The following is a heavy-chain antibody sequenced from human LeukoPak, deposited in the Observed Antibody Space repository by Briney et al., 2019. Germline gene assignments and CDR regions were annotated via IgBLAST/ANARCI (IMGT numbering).Heavy chain of an antibody. CDR1: GGSISSSSYY. J-gene: IGHJ4*02. Sequence: SETLSLTCTVSGGSISSSSYYWGWIRQPPGKGLEWIGSIYYSGSTYYNPSLKSRVTISVDTSKNQFSLKLSSVTAADTAVYYCARDFRDYGDYLFDYWGQGTLVTVSS. CDR3: ARDFRDYGDYLFDY. V-gene: IGHV4-39*07. D-gene: IGHD4-17*01. CDR2: IYYSGST.